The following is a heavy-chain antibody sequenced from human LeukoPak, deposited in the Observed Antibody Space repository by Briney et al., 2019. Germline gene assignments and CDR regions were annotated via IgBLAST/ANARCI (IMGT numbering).Heavy chain of an antibody. V-gene: IGHV4-34*01. CDR1: GGSFSGYY. J-gene: IGHJ4*02. CDR2: IKHGGIT. CDR3: ASGPTTAFLDY. Sequence: SETLSLTCAVYGGSFSGYYWSWSPQPPGKGLEWIGEIKHGGITNYNPSLRSRVTISVDTSKNQFSLQLRPVTAADTAVSSCASGPTTAFLDYWGQGTLVTVSS. D-gene: IGHD2-21*02.